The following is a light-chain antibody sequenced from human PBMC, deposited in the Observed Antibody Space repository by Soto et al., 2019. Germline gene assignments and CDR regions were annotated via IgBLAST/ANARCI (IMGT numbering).Light chain of an antibody. CDR1: SSNIGSNT. CDR3: AILDDSLNVVV. CDR2: SNN. Sequence: QTVLTQPPSASGTPGQRVTISCSGSSSNIGSNTVTWYQQLPGTPPKLLLYSNNKRPSGVPDRFSGSSSGTSASLAISGLQSEDEADYYCAILDDSLNVVVFGGGTKLTVL. V-gene: IGLV1-44*01. J-gene: IGLJ2*01.